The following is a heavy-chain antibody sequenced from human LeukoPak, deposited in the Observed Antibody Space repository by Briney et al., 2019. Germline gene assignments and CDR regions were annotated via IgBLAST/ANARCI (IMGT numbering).Heavy chain of an antibody. Sequence: GGSLRLSCAASGFTFSSYGMHWVRQAPGKGLEWVADIWYDGSKYYADSVKGRFTISRDNSKNTLYLQMNSLRAEDTAVYYCAREGYCSSTSCYYFDYWGQGTLVTVSS. CDR2: IWYDGSK. V-gene: IGHV3-33*01. J-gene: IGHJ4*02. D-gene: IGHD2-2*01. CDR3: AREGYCSSTSCYYFDY. CDR1: GFTFSSYG.